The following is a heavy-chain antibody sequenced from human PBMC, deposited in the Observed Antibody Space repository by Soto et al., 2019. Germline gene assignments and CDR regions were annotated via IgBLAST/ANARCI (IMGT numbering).Heavy chain of an antibody. D-gene: IGHD1-7*01. CDR1: GGPFSSQA. CDR2: IIPMFGTV. J-gene: IGHJ6*02. Sequence: GXSVKVSCNTSGGPFSSQAIIWVRQAPGQGLEWMGGIIPMFGTVQYAQKFEGRVTLSADKATTTVYMEVSSLRSEDTAVYYCARDKKGSDTANYFYYYSMDVWGQGTTVTVSS. V-gene: IGHV1-69*06. CDR3: ARDKKGSDTANYFYYYSMDV.